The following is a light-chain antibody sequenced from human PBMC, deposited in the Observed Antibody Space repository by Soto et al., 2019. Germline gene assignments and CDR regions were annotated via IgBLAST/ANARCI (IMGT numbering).Light chain of an antibody. CDR2: RAS. Sequence: EIVLTQSPGTLSLSPGERATLSCRASQTVNNNYVAWYQQKPGQAPRLLIFRASNKATGIPDRFSGSGSGTDFTLTISRLEPEDFAVYYCQQYGSSPTTFGQGTKVDIK. J-gene: IGKJ1*01. CDR3: QQYGSSPTT. V-gene: IGKV3-20*01. CDR1: QTVNNNY.